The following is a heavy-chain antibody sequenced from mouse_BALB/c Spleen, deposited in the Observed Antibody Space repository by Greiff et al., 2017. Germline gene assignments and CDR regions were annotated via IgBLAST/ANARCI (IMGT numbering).Heavy chain of an antibody. CDR1: GYTFSSYW. CDR3: AKGGVRRRAMDY. J-gene: IGHJ4*01. D-gene: IGHD2-14*01. Sequence: QVQLQQSGAELMKPGASVKISCKATGYTFSSYWIEWVKQRPGHGLEWIGEILPGSGSTNYNEKFKGKATFTADTSSNTAYMQLSSLTSEDSAVYYCAKGGVRRRAMDYWGQGTSVTVSS. CDR2: ILPGSGST. V-gene: IGHV1-9*01.